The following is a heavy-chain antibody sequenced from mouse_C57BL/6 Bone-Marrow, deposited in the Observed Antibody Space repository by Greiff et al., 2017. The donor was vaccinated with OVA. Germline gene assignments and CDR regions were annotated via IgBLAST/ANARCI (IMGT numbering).Heavy chain of an antibody. CDR2: IRSKSSNYAT. CDR1: GFTFNTYA. D-gene: IGHD2-4*01. V-gene: IGHV10-3*01. CDR3: VRDYDYDEKGKDFDY. J-gene: IGHJ2*01. Sequence: EVQVVESGGGLVQPKGSLKLSCAASGFTFNTYAMHWVRQAPGKGLEWVARIRSKSSNYATYYADSVKDRFTISRDDSQSMLYLQMNNLKTEDTAMYYCVRDYDYDEKGKDFDYWGQGTTLTVSS.